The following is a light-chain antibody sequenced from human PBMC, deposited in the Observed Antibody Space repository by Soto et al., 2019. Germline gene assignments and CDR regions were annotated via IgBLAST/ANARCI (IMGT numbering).Light chain of an antibody. J-gene: IGLJ2*01. V-gene: IGLV2-14*01. CDR3: SSYTGSSTLDVV. CDR1: SSDVGGYNY. CDR2: DVS. Sequence: QSALTQPASVSGSPGQSITISCTGISSDVGGYNYVSWYQQHPGKAPKLMIYDVSNRPSGVSNRFSGSKSGNTASLTISGLQAEDEADYYCSSYTGSSTLDVVFGGRTKLTVL.